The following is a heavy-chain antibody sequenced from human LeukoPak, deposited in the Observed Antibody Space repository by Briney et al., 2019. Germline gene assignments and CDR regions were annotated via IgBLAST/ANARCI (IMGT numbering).Heavy chain of an antibody. D-gene: IGHD2-2*01. V-gene: IGHV3-23*01. CDR2: ISGSGGST. J-gene: IGHJ4*02. Sequence: GGSLRLSCAASGFTFSSYAMSWVRQAPGKGLEWVSAISGSGGSTYYADSVKGRFTISRDNSKNTLYLQMNSLRAEDTAVYYCAKAWQYQLLWDPYFDYWGQGTLVTVSS. CDR1: GFTFSSYA. CDR3: AKAWQYQLLWDPYFDY.